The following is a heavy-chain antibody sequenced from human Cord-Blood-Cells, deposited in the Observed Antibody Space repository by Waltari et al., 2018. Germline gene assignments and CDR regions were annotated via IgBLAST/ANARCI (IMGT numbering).Heavy chain of an antibody. D-gene: IGHD1-1*01. CDR2: ISGSGGST. CDR3: VTTGPGGNWYFDL. Sequence: EVQLLESGGGLVQPGGSLRLSCAASGFTFSSYAMSWVRQAPGEGLEWGSAISGSGGSTYYADSVKGRFTISRDNSKNTLYLQMNSLRAEDTAVYYCVTTGPGGNWYFDLWGRGTLVTVSS. V-gene: IGHV3-23*01. CDR1: GFTFSSYA. J-gene: IGHJ2*01.